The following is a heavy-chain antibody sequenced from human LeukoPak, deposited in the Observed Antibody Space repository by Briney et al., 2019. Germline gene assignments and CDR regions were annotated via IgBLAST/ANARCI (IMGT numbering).Heavy chain of an antibody. CDR1: GFTFSRYA. Sequence: GGSLRLSCAASGFTFSRYAMHWVRQAPGKGLEWVAVISYDGSNKYYADSVKGRFTISRDNSKNTLYLQMNSLRAEDTAVYYCARGGSYLSAFDIWGQGTMVTVSS. CDR3: ARGGSYLSAFDI. CDR2: ISYDGSNK. D-gene: IGHD1-26*01. J-gene: IGHJ3*02. V-gene: IGHV3-30*14.